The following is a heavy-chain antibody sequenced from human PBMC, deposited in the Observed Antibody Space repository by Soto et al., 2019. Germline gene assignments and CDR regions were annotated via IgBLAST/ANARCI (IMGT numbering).Heavy chain of an antibody. V-gene: IGHV3-7*01. J-gene: IGHJ6*02. CDR1: GFTCSSYW. CDR3: AREYAFVEWLLKENYYYYGMDV. Sequence: GGSLRLSCAASGFTCSSYWMTWVRQAPGKGLEWVANIKQDGSEKYYVDSVKGRFTISRDNAKNSLYRQMNSLRAEDSAVYYCAREYAFVEWLLKENYYYYGMDVWGQGTTVTVSS. CDR2: IKQDGSEK. D-gene: IGHD3-3*02.